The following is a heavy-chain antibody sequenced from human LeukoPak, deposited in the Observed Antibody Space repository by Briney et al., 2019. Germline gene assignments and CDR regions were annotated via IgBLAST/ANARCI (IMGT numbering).Heavy chain of an antibody. V-gene: IGHV3-21*01. CDR1: GFTFSSYG. CDR2: ISSSSSYI. D-gene: IGHD4-17*01. Sequence: PGGSLRLSCAASGFTFSSYGMHWVRQAPGKGLEWVSSISSSSSYIYYADSVKGRFTISRDNAKNSLYLQMNSLRAEDTAVYYCARSVWDDYGDYEVPDYWGQGTLVTVSS. J-gene: IGHJ4*02. CDR3: ARSVWDDYGDYEVPDY.